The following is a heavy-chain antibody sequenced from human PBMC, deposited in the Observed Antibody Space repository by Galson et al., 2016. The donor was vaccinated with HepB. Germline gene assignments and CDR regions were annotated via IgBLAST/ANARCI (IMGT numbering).Heavy chain of an antibody. D-gene: IGHD6-13*01. Sequence: SLRLSCAASGFTVSSTYMSWVRQAPGKGLEWVSVTYSGGDTYYADSVKGRFTISSDNSKNTLYLQMNSLGAEDTAVYYCATDSPHSSSWGSHWGQGTLVTVSS. V-gene: IGHV3-53*01. J-gene: IGHJ4*02. CDR2: TYSGGDT. CDR1: GFTVSSTY. CDR3: ATDSPHSSSWGSH.